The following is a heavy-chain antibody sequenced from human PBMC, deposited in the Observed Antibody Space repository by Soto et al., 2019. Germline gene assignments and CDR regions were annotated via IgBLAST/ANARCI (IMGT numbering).Heavy chain of an antibody. CDR2: VSYEGSNK. CDR1: GFTFSIYA. J-gene: IGHJ4*02. CDR3: ARGYGGNSAGSDY. Sequence: QVQLVESGGGVVQPGTSLRVSCAASGFTFSIYAMHWVRQAPGKGLEWVAIVSYEGSNKHYADSVKGRFSISRDNSKNTLYLQMDSLRAEDTAVYYCARGYGGNSAGSDYWGQGTLGTVSS. V-gene: IGHV3-30-3*01. D-gene: IGHD4-17*01.